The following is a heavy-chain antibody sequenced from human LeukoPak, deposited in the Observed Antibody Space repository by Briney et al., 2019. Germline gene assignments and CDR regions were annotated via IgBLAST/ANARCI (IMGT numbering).Heavy chain of an antibody. V-gene: IGHV1-18*01. CDR3: SSSPNPTMVYDNWFDP. J-gene: IGHJ5*02. CDR2: ISAYNGNT. CDR1: GYTFTSYG. D-gene: IGHD2-8*01. Sequence: GASVKVSCKASGYTFTSYGISWVRQAPGQGLEWMGWISAYNGNTNYAQKLQGRVTMTTDTSTSTAYMELRSLRSDDTAVYYCSSSPNPTMVYDNWFDPWGQGTLVTVSS.